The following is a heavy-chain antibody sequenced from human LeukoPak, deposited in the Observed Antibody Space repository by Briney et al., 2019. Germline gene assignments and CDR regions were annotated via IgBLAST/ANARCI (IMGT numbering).Heavy chain of an antibody. D-gene: IGHD3-22*01. CDR3: ARGGEDSSGYPNWFDP. Sequence: SETLSLTCAVYGGSFSGYYWSWIRQPPGKGLEWIGGINHSGSTNYNPSLKSRVTISVDTSKNQFSLKLSSVTAADTAVYYCARGGEDSSGYPNWFDPWGQGTLVTVSS. CDR1: GGSFSGYY. CDR2: INHSGST. J-gene: IGHJ5*02. V-gene: IGHV4-34*01.